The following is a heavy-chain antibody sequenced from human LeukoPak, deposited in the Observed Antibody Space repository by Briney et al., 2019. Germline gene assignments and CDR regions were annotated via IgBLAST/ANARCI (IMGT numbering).Heavy chain of an antibody. D-gene: IGHD6-13*01. CDR1: RFTFSDYY. CDR3: ARDGLAAAGTCDH. J-gene: IGHJ4*02. Sequence: GGSLRLSCAPPRFTFSDYYMSWIRQAPGKGLEWVSYISSSSSYTNYADSVKGRLTISRDNAKNSLYLQMNSLRAEDTAVYYWARDGLAAAGTCDHWGQGTLVTVSS. V-gene: IGHV3-11*06. CDR2: ISSSSSYT.